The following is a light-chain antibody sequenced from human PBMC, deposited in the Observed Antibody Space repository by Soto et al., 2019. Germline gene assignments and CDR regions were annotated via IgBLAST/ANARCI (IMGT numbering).Light chain of an antibody. Sequence: EIVLTQSPGTLSLSPGERATLSFRASQSVSSSYLAWYQQKPGQAPRLLIYGTSGRATGIPDRFSGSGSGTDFILTISRLEPEDFAVYYCQQYGSSPQTFGQGTKVDIK. CDR2: GTS. CDR1: QSVSSSY. V-gene: IGKV3-20*01. CDR3: QQYGSSPQT. J-gene: IGKJ1*01.